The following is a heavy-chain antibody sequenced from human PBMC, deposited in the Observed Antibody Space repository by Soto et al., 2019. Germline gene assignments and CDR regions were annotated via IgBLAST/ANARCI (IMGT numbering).Heavy chain of an antibody. CDR3: ARSHRIAVAGTSRWFDP. J-gene: IGHJ5*02. CDR1: GYTFTGYY. V-gene: IGHV1-2*04. D-gene: IGHD6-19*01. CDR2: INPNSGGT. Sequence: ASVKVSCKASGYTFTGYYMHWVRQAPGQGLAWMGWINPNSGGTNYAQKFQGWVTMTRDTSISTAYMELSRLRSDDTAVYYCARSHRIAVAGTSRWFDPWGQGTLVTVSS.